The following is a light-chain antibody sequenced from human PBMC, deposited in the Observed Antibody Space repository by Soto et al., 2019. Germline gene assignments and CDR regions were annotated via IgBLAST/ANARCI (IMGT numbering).Light chain of an antibody. CDR3: MQSIQLQLT. J-gene: IGKJ4*01. V-gene: IGKV2D-29*01. CDR2: EVS. CDR1: QSLLHSGGKTY. Sequence: DIVMTQTPLSLSVTPGQPASISGKSSQSLLHSGGKTYLYWYLQKPGQPPQLLIYEVSNRFSGVPDTLSGTGSGRDCALEISRVEAEDVRVYYCMQSIQLQLTVGGGTNVDIK.